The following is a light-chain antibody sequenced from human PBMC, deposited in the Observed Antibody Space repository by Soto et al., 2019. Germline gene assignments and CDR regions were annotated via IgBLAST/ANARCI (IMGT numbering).Light chain of an antibody. CDR1: QGISSW. CDR3: QQFYTYPIT. J-gene: IGKJ5*01. V-gene: IGKV1-8*01. CDR2: DAS. Sequence: AIRMTQSPSSFSASTGDRVTITCRASQGISSWLAWYQQKPGKAPKLLIYDASSLESGVPSRFSGSGSGTDFTLTISSLQPEDFATYYCQQFYTYPITFGQGTRLEIK.